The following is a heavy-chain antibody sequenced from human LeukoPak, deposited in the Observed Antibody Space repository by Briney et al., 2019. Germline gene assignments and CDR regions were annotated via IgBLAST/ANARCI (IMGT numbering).Heavy chain of an antibody. J-gene: IGHJ5*02. CDR1: GGTFSSYA. CDR2: IIPIFGTA. CDR3: AREAPDYCSSTSCPTAWFDP. D-gene: IGHD2-2*01. V-gene: IGHV1-69*13. Sequence: ASVKVSCKASGGTFSSYAISWVRQAPGQGLEWMGGIIPIFGTANYAQKFQGRVTITADESTSTAYMELSSLRSEDTAVYYCAREAPDYCSSTSCPTAWFDPWGQGTLVTVSS.